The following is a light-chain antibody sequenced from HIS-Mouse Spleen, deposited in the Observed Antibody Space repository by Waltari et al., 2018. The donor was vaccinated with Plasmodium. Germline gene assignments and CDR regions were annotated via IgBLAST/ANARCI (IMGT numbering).Light chain of an antibody. CDR2: DDS. V-gene: IGLV3-21*03. Sequence: SYVLTPPHSVSVAPGKTASITCGGNNIGSTSVHWYQQTPGQAPVLVVYDDSDRPSGIPERFSGSNSGNTATLTISRVEAGDEADYYCQVWDSSSDHYVFGTGTKVTVL. CDR3: QVWDSSSDHYV. CDR1: NIGSTS. J-gene: IGLJ1*01.